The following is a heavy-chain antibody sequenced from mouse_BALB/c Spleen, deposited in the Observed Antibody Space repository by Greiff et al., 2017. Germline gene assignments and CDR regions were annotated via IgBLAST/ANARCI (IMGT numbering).Heavy chain of an antibody. D-gene: IGHD2-3*01. CDR2: IYPSDSYT. Sequence: QVQLQQPGAELVRPGASVKLSCKASGYTFTSYWINWVKQRPGQGLEWIGNIYPSDSYTNYNQKFKDKATLTVDKSSSTAYMQLSSPTSEDSAVYYCTRLGLYEGYFDVWGAGTTVTVSS. J-gene: IGHJ1*01. V-gene: IGHV1-69*02. CDR1: GYTFTSYW. CDR3: TRLGLYEGYFDV.